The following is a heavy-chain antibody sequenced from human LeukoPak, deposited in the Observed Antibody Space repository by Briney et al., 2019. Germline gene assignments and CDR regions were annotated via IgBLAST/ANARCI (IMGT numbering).Heavy chain of an antibody. CDR2: ISSNSGSI. CDR1: GFTFDDYA. J-gene: IGHJ4*02. Sequence: GGSLRLSCAASGFTFDDYAMHWVRQAPLKGLEWVAGISSNSGSIGYADSVKGRFTISRDNAKNSLYLQMNSLRAGDTALYYCAKDLSSGWYTSASDWGQGTLVTVSS. CDR3: AKDLSSGWYTSASD. D-gene: IGHD6-19*01. V-gene: IGHV3-9*01.